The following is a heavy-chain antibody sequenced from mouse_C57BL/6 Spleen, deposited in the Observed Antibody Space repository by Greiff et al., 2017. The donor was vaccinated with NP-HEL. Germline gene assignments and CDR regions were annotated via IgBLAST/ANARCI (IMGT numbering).Heavy chain of an antibody. J-gene: IGHJ4*01. CDR3: ARVYYDYPSYAMDY. Sequence: EVQLQESEGGLVQPGSSMKLSCTASGFTFSDYYMAWVRQVPEKGLEWVANINYDGSSTYYLDSLKSRFIISRDNAKNILYLQMSSLKSEDTATYYCARVYYDYPSYAMDYWGQGTSVTVSS. V-gene: IGHV5-16*01. CDR2: INYDGSST. D-gene: IGHD2-4*01. CDR1: GFTFSDYY.